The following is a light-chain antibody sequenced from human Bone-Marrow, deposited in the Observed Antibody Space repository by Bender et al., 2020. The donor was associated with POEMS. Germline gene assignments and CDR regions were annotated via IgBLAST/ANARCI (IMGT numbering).Light chain of an antibody. Sequence: QSVLTQPPSASGTPGQRVTISCSGSRSNIGINHVYWYQHLPGTAPQLLIYTNNQRPSGVPDRFSASKSGTSASLAISGLRSGDEADYYCSAWDDSLSGWVFGGGTKLTVL. CDR1: RSNIGINH. CDR3: SAWDDSLSGWV. V-gene: IGLV1-47*02. J-gene: IGLJ3*02. CDR2: TNN.